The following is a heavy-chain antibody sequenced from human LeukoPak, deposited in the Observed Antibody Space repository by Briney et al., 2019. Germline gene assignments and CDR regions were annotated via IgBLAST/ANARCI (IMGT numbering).Heavy chain of an antibody. Sequence: SETLSLTCAVYGGSFSGYYWSWIRQPPGKGLEWIGEINHSGSTNYNPSLKSRVTISVDTSKNQFSLKLSSVIAADTAVYYCARFVLRYSDWLVGDAFDIWGQGTMVTVSS. D-gene: IGHD3-9*01. V-gene: IGHV4-34*01. CDR1: GGSFSGYY. CDR3: ARFVLRYSDWLVGDAFDI. CDR2: INHSGST. J-gene: IGHJ3*02.